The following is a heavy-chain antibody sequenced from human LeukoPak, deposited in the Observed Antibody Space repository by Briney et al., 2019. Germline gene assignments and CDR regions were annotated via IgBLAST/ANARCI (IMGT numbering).Heavy chain of an antibody. D-gene: IGHD3-10*01. J-gene: IGHJ4*02. V-gene: IGHV4-34*01. Sequence: SETLSLTCAVYRGSFSGYYWCWIRQPPGRGLEWIGEIYHSGSTDYNPSLKSRVTISVDTSKNQFSLKLSSVTAADTAVYYCARVIRLLWFGEHKLGYFDYWGQGTLVTVSS. CDR3: ARVIRLLWFGEHKLGYFDY. CDR2: IYHSGST. CDR1: RGSFSGYY.